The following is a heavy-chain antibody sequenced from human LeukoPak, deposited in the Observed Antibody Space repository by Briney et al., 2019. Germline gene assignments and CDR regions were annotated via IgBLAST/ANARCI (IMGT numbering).Heavy chain of an antibody. CDR2: IYTSEST. D-gene: IGHD2-2*01. CDR1: GGSISSYY. Sequence: PSETLSLTCTVSGGSISSYYWSWIRQPAGKGLEWIGRIYTSESTNYNPSLRSRVTMSVDTSKYQFSLKLNSVTAADTAVYYCARNYCSSTSCYDAFDIWGQGTMVTVSS. CDR3: ARNYCSSTSCYDAFDI. V-gene: IGHV4-4*07. J-gene: IGHJ3*02.